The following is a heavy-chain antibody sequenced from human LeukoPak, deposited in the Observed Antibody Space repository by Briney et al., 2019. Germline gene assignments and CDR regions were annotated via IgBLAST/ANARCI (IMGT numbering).Heavy chain of an antibody. CDR1: RFTFSSYS. CDR2: ISSSSSYI. Sequence: GGSLRRSCAASRFTFSSYSMNWVRQAPGKGLEWVSSISSSSSYIYYADSVKGRFTISRDNAKNSLYLQMDSLRAEDTAVYYCARSGIAVAGWFDYWGQGTLVTVSS. CDR3: ARSGIAVAGWFDY. J-gene: IGHJ4*02. D-gene: IGHD6-19*01. V-gene: IGHV3-21*01.